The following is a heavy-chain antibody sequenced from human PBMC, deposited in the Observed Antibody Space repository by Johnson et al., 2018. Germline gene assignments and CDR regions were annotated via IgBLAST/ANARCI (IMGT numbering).Heavy chain of an antibody. V-gene: IGHV3-33*06. D-gene: IGHD3-3*01. CDR1: GFTFSSYG. J-gene: IGHJ6*03. Sequence: QVQLGQSGGGVVQPGRSLRLSCAASGFTFSSYGMHWVRQAPGKGLEWVAVIWYDGSNKYYADSVKGRFTISRDNSKNTLYLQMNSLRAEDTAVYYCAKDRYDFHYYYYYMDVWGKGTTVTVSS. CDR3: AKDRYDFHYYYYYMDV. CDR2: IWYDGSNK.